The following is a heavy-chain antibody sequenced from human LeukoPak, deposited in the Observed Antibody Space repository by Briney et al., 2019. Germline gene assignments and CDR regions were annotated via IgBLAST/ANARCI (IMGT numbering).Heavy chain of an antibody. Sequence: VASVKVSCKASGYTFTGYYMHWVRQAPGQGLEWMGWINPNSGGTNYAQKFQGRVTMTRDTSISTAYMELGRLRSDDTAVYYCARAKKYCSSTSCYFWFDPWGQGTLVTVSS. V-gene: IGHV1-2*02. J-gene: IGHJ5*02. CDR3: ARAKKYCSSTSCYFWFDP. D-gene: IGHD2-2*01. CDR1: GYTFTGYY. CDR2: INPNSGGT.